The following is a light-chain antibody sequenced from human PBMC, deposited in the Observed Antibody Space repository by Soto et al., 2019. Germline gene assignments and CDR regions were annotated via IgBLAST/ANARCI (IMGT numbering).Light chain of an antibody. CDR2: EVS. V-gene: IGLV2-14*01. J-gene: IGLJ1*01. Sequence: QSALTQPASVSGSPGQSITISCTGTSSDVGGYNYVSWYQQHPGKAPKLMIYEVSNRPSGVSNRFSGSKSGNTASLTISGLQAEDEADYSCSSYTSSSTLYVFGPGTKLTVL. CDR1: SSDVGGYNY. CDR3: SSYTSSSTLYV.